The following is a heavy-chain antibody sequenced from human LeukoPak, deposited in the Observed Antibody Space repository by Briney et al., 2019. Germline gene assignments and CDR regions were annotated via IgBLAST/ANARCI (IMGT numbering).Heavy chain of an antibody. D-gene: IGHD3-22*01. CDR3: ARVPYYYDSSGYYEYYFDY. CDR1: GGSTSTFS. Sequence: PSETLSLTCTVSGGSTSTFSWSWIRQFPGKGLEGIGSIYIKSTNYNPSLKSRVAISVDTSKNQFSLRLSSVTAADTAVYYCARVPYYYDSSGYYEYYFDYWGQGTLVTVSS. J-gene: IGHJ4*02. V-gene: IGHV4-59*01. CDR2: IYIKST.